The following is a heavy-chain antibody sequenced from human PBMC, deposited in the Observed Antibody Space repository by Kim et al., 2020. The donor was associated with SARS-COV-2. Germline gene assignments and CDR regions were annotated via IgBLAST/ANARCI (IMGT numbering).Heavy chain of an antibody. V-gene: IGHV3-11*05. J-gene: IGHJ4*02. Sequence: ADSVKGRFTISRANAKNSLYLQMNSLRAEDTAVYYCAREYCSSTSCHFDYWGQGTLVTVSS. D-gene: IGHD2-2*01. CDR3: AREYCSSTSCHFDY.